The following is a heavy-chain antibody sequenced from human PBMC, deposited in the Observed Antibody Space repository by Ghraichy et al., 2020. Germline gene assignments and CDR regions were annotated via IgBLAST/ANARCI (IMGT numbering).Heavy chain of an antibody. CDR2: LYYSGST. CDR1: TGSISSYY. D-gene: IGHD6-13*01. CDR3: ARAMWAAAGAAPLD. J-gene: IGHJ4*02. V-gene: IGHV4-59*01. Sequence: SETLSLTCTVSTGSISSYYWSWIRQPPGKGLEWIGYLYYSGSTNYNPSLKSRISISVDKSKNQFSLRLTSVTAADTAVYYCARAMWAAAGAAPLDWGQGTLVTVSS.